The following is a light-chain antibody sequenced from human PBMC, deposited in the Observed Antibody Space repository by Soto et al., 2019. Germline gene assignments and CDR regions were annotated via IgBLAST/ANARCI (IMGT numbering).Light chain of an antibody. CDR1: SSDVGAYNY. CDR3: SSFASSNTWV. V-gene: IGLV2-8*01. Sequence: QSALTQPPSASGSPGQSVTISCTGTSSDVGAYNYVSWYQQHAGKAPKLVIYEVTKRPSVVPDRFSGPKSANTASLTVSGLQAEDEADYYCSSFASSNTWVFGGGTKLTVL. J-gene: IGLJ3*02. CDR2: EVT.